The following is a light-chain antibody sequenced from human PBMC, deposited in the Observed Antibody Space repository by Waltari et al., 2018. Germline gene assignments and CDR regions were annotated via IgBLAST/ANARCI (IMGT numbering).Light chain of an antibody. V-gene: IGLV3-1*01. J-gene: IGLJ2*01. CDR2: DDT. CDR3: QPWYGCAGV. Sequence: CWLQQKPGQAPVLLVYDDTKRHSGIPERFSRSNSGSKAALTIRAAQAKDEADYYCQPWYGCAGVFGGGTKLTVL.